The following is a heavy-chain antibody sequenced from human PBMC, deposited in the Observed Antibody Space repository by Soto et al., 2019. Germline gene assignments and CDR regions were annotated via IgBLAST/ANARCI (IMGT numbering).Heavy chain of an antibody. D-gene: IGHD3-10*01. CDR2: IYYSGST. V-gene: IGHV4-30-4*01. J-gene: IGHJ4*02. CDR1: GGSISSGDYY. Sequence: PSETLSLTCTVSGGSISSGDYYWSWIRQPPGKGLEWIGYIYYSGSTYYNPSLKSRVTISVDTSKNQFSLKLSSVTAADTAVYYCARGSYYGITFDYWGQGTLVTVSS. CDR3: ARGSYYGITFDY.